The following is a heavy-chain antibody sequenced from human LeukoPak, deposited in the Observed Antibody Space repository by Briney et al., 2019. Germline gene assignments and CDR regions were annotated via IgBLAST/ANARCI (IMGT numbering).Heavy chain of an antibody. CDR2: INHSGST. D-gene: IGHD2-2*01. Sequence: PSETLSLTCAVYGGSFSGYYWSWIRQPPGKGLEWIGEINHSGSTNYNPSLKSRVTISVDTSKNQFSLKLSSVTAADTAVYYCASTPLDAMNWFDPWGQGTLVTVSS. V-gene: IGHV4-34*01. CDR3: ASTPLDAMNWFDP. CDR1: GGSFSGYY. J-gene: IGHJ5*02.